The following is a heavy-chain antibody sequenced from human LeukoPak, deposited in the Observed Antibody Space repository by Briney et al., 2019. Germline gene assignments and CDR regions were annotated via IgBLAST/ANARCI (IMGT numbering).Heavy chain of an antibody. J-gene: IGHJ4*02. CDR3: AREDSGSSIDY. Sequence: GGSLRLPCAASGFIVSSNDMNWVRQAPGKGLEWVSVIYSGGRTSYSDSVKGRFTISRDNSKNTLYLQMNSLRAEDTAVYYCAREDSGSSIDYWGQGTLVTVSS. V-gene: IGHV3-53*01. CDR2: IYSGGRT. D-gene: IGHD1-26*01. CDR1: GFIVSSND.